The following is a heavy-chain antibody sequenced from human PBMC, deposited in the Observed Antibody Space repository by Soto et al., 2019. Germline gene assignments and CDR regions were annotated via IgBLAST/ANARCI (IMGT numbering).Heavy chain of an antibody. Sequence: QVQLQESGPGLVKPSETLSLTCTVSGGSISSYYWSWIRQPPGKGLEWIGYIYYSGSTNYNPSLKSRVTISVDTSKNQFSLTLSSVTAADTAVYYCARGPRKNYYYYGMDVWGQGTTVTVSS. CDR1: GGSISSYY. V-gene: IGHV4-59*01. J-gene: IGHJ6*02. CDR2: IYYSGST. CDR3: ARGPRKNYYYYGMDV.